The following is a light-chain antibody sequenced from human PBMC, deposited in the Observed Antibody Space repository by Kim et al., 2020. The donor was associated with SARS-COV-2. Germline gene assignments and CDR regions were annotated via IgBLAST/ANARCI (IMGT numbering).Light chain of an antibody. CDR3: QQFYDDPLT. CDR2: DAT. CDR1: HDISHY. J-gene: IGKJ4*01. V-gene: IGKV1-33*01. Sequence: DIQLTQSPSSLSASIGDRATITCQASHDISHYLNWHQQKPGKAPKILIYDATNLGTGVPSRFSGSGSGTHFTSTISSLQPEDIATYHCQQFYDDPLTFGGGTKVDIK.